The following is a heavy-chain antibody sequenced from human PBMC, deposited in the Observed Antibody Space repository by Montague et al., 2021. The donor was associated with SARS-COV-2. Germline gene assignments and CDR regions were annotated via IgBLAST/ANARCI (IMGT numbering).Heavy chain of an antibody. CDR3: ARPKYSSSWYVDY. Sequence: SETLSLTCTVSAGSISSSSYYWGWIRQPPGKGLEWIGSIYYSGSTYYNPSLKSRVTISVDTPKNQFSLKLSSVTAADTAVYYCARPKYSSSWYVDYWGQGTLVTVSS. CDR2: IYYSGST. D-gene: IGHD6-13*01. J-gene: IGHJ4*02. CDR1: AGSISSSSYY. V-gene: IGHV4-39*01.